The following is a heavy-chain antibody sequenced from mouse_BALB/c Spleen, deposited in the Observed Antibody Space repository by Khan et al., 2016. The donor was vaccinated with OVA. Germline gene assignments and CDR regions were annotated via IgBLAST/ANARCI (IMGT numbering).Heavy chain of an antibody. CDR1: GYSITSGYY. CDR3: ASKSYGKGAY. V-gene: IGHV3-6*02. J-gene: IGHJ3*01. Sequence: EVQLVESGPGLVKPSQSLSLTCSVTGYSITSGYYWSWIRQFPGNRLEWMGYISYDGSNNYNPSLKNRISITRDTSKKQFFLKLNSVTTEDTATXYCASKSYGKGAYWGQGTLVTVSA. CDR2: ISYDGSN. D-gene: IGHD2-1*01.